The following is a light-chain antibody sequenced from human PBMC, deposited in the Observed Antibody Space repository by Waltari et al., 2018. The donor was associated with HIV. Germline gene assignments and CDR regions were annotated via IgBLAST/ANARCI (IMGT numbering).Light chain of an antibody. V-gene: IGLV7-46*01. CDR2: DTN. Sequence: QAVVTQEPSLTVSPGRTVTLTCGSTTGAVTSGHYPYWFQQKPGQAPRTLIYDTNNKHSWTPARFSGSLLGGRAALTLSGAQPEDEAEYYCLLSYSGARPHVVFGGGTKLTVL. J-gene: IGLJ2*01. CDR1: TGAVTSGHY. CDR3: LLSYSGARPHVV.